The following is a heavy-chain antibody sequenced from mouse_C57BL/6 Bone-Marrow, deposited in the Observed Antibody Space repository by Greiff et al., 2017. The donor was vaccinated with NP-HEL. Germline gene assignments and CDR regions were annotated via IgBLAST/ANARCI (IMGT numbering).Heavy chain of an antibody. CDR3: ARYLVTRDDGSWFAY. V-gene: IGHV1-64*01. CDR1: GYTFTSYW. J-gene: IGHJ3*01. Sequence: VQLQQPGAELVKPGASVKLSCKASGYTFTSYWMHWVKQRPGQGLEWIGMIHPNSGSTNYNEKFKSKATLTVDKSSSTAYMQLSSLTSEDSAVYYCARYLVTRDDGSWFAYWGQGTLVTVSA. CDR2: IHPNSGST. D-gene: IGHD2-2*01.